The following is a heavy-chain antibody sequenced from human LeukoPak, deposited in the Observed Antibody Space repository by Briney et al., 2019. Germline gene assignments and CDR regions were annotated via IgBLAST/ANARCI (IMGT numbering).Heavy chain of an antibody. J-gene: IGHJ4*02. D-gene: IGHD2/OR15-2a*01. CDR3: ATQILLCHYY. Sequence: PSETLSLTCTVSGGSISSYYWSWIRQPPGKGLEWIGYIYYSGSTNYKPSLKSRVTISVDPSKNQFSLNLSSVTAADTAVYYCATQILLCHYYWGQGTLVTVSS. CDR2: IYYSGST. CDR1: GGSISSYY. V-gene: IGHV4-59*08.